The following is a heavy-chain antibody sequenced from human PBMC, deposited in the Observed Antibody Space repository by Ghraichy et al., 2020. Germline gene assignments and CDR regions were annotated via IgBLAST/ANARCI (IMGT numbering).Heavy chain of an antibody. CDR3: ARDGGNWALDY. J-gene: IGHJ4*02. D-gene: IGHD1-1*01. Sequence: GGSLRLSCAASGFTINRNYMTWVRQAPGKGLEWVSVIYSGGSTYYADSVKGRFTISRDNSKNTLYLEMNSLRPEDTAVYFCARDGGNWALDYWGQGTLVTVSS. CDR2: IYSGGST. CDR1: GFTINRNY. V-gene: IGHV3-53*01.